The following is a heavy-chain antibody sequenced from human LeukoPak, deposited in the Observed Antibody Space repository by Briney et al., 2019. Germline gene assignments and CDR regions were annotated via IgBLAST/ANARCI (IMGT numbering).Heavy chain of an antibody. J-gene: IGHJ5*02. CDR2: IYSGGNT. D-gene: IGHD6-19*01. V-gene: IGHV3-66*01. CDR3: ARVRIIAVAARWFGP. CDR1: GFTLSSNY. Sequence: GGSLRLSCAASGFTLSSNYVGWVRQAPGKGLEWVSHIYSGGNTYYADSVKGRFTVSRDNSKNTLYLQMNSLRAEDTAVYYCARVRIIAVAARWFGPWGQGTLVTVSS.